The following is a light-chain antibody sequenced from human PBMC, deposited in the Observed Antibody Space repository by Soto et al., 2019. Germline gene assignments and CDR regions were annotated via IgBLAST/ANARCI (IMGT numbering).Light chain of an antibody. J-gene: IGLJ2*01. CDR3: QSYDSSLSGPV. V-gene: IGLV1-40*01. CDR1: SSNIGTGYD. CDR2: GNN. Sequence: QSVLTQPRSVSGAPGQRVTISCTGSSSNIGTGYDVHWYQQVPGTAPKLLIYGNNNRPSGVPDRVSGSKSGTSASLAITGLQAEDEADYYCQSYDSSLSGPVFGGGTKLTVL.